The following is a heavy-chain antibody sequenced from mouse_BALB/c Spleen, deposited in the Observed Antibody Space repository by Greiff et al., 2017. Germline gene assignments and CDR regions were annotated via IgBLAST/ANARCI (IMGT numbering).Heavy chain of an antibody. CDR3: ARQPFITTVVAPDY. CDR2: ISSGGSYT. D-gene: IGHD1-1*01. J-gene: IGHJ2*01. CDR1: GFTFSSYG. Sequence: EVNVVESGGDLVKPGGSLKLSCAASGFTFSSYGMSWVRQTPDKRLEWVATISSGGSYTYYPDSVKGRFTISRDNAKNTLYLQMSSLKSEDTAMYYCARQPFITTVVAPDYWGQGTTLTVSS. V-gene: IGHV5-6*01.